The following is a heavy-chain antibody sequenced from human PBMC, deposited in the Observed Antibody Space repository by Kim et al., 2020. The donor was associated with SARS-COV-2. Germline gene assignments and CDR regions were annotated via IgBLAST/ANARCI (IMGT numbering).Heavy chain of an antibody. V-gene: IGHV1-46*01. Sequence: NYAQKFQGRGTMTRDTSTSTVYMELSSLRSEDTAVYYCARVGASGVWFDPWGQGTLVTVSS. CDR3: ARVGASGVWFDP. J-gene: IGHJ5*02.